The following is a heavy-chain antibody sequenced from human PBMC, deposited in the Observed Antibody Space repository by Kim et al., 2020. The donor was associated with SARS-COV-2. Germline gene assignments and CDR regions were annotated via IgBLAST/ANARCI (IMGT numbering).Heavy chain of an antibody. CDR2: ST. J-gene: IGHJ5*02. CDR3: AKGGGWFDP. Sequence: STSNAAPGKGRFTISRDISRKTLYLQVNSLRAEDTAVYYCAKGGGWFDPWGQGTLVTVSS. V-gene: IGHV3-23*01. D-gene: IGHD2-15*01.